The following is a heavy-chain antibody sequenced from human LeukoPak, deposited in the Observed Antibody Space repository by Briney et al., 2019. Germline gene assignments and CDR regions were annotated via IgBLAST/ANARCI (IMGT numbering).Heavy chain of an antibody. Sequence: PSETLSLTCTASGDSISNSNYYWGWVRQSPGRGLEWLGNIFYNGGPYYNPSLKSRVTISVDTSKNQFSLKLSSVTAADTAVYYCASGVEMATKIDYWGQGTLVTVSS. D-gene: IGHD5-24*01. J-gene: IGHJ4*02. CDR1: GDSISNSNYY. V-gene: IGHV4-39*07. CDR2: IFYNGGP. CDR3: ASGVEMATKIDY.